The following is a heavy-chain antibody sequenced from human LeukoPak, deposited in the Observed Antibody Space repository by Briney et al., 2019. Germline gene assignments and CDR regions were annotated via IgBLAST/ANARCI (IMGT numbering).Heavy chain of an antibody. CDR2: ISYDGSNK. CDR1: GFTFSSYA. D-gene: IGHD1-26*01. CDR3: TRGFQGGLDY. Sequence: GRSLRLSCAASGFTFSSYAMHWVRQAPGKGLEWVAVISYDGSNKYYADSVKGRFTISRDNSKNTLYLQMNSLRAEDTAVYYCTRGFQGGLDYWGQGTLVTVSS. J-gene: IGHJ4*02. V-gene: IGHV3-30-3*01.